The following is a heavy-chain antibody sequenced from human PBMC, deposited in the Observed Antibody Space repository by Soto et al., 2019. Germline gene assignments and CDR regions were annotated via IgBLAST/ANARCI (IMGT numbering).Heavy chain of an antibody. Sequence: QVQLVQSGAEVKKPGSSVKVSCKASGGTFNSYAISWVRQAPGQGLEWMGGIIPIFGTANYAQNFQGRVAITANESTSAAYMQLRSPRSDDTAVFYCALWGFRDGNKSKNSDGMDGWGHGTRVNVSS. J-gene: IGHJ6*02. V-gene: IGHV1-69*01. D-gene: IGHD3-10*01. CDR2: IIPIFGTA. CDR3: ALWGFRDGNKSKNSDGMDG. CDR1: GGTFNSYA.